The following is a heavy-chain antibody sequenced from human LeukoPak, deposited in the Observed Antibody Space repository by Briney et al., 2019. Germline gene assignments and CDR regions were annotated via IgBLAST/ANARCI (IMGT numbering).Heavy chain of an antibody. Sequence: GGSLRLSCAASGFTFSSYWMHWVRQAPGKGLVWVSRIYIDGSITTYADSVKGRFTISRDNAKNTLYLQVNSLRAEDTAVYYCARGSYYYDSSGIDYWGQGTLVTVSS. J-gene: IGHJ4*02. V-gene: IGHV3-74*01. D-gene: IGHD3-22*01. CDR3: ARGSYYYDSSGIDY. CDR2: IYIDGSIT. CDR1: GFTFSSYW.